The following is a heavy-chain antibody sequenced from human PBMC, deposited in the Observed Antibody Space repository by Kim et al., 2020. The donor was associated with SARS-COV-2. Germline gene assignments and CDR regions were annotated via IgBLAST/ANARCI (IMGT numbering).Heavy chain of an antibody. CDR1: GFTFSSHV. CDR3: ARNLVGDTDLGP. CDR2: ISYEGSTQ. J-gene: IGHJ5*02. Sequence: GGSLRLSCAASGFTFSSHVMHWVRQPPGKGLEWVALISYEGSTQRYTDSVRGRVTVSRDNSMNTLFLQMNSLRPEDTAVYYCARNLVGDTDLGPWGQGTLVTVS. D-gene: IGHD1-26*01. V-gene: IGHV3-30*03.